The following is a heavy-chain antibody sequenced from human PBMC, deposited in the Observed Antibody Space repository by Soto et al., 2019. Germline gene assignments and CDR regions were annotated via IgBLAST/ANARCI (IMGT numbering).Heavy chain of an antibody. J-gene: IGHJ5*02. V-gene: IGHV4-39*01. D-gene: IGHD2-15*01. CDR3: ERHVDWFDP. CDR1: GGSISSSSYY. Sequence: SETLSLTCTVSGGSISSSSYYWGWIRQPPGKGLEWIGSIYYSGSTYYNPSLKSRVTISVDTSKNQFSLKLSPVTAADTAVYSCERHVDWFDPWGQGTLVTVSS. CDR2: IYYSGST.